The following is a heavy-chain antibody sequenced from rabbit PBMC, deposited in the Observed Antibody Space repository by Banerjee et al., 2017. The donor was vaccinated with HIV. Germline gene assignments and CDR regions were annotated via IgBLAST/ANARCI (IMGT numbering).Heavy chain of an antibody. CDR1: GIDFSSYCY. D-gene: IGHD1-1*01. CDR3: ARLYAGSSGYLTL. CDR2: IYTATGST. V-gene: IGHV1S43*01. Sequence: QSLQESGGGLVKPGGTLTLTCKASGIDFSSYCYICWVRQAPGKGLELIACIYTATGSTWYASWVNGRFTISGSTSLNTVDLNETSLTAADTATYFCARLYAGSSGYLTLWGQGTLVTVS. J-gene: IGHJ3*01.